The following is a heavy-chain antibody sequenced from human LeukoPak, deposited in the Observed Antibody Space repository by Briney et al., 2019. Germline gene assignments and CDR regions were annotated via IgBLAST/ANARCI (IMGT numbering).Heavy chain of an antibody. J-gene: IGHJ4*02. CDR1: GGSFSGYY. Sequence: PSETLSLTCAVYGGSFSGYYWSWIRQPPGKGLEWIGEINHSGSTNYNPSLKSRVTISADTSKNQFSLKLSSVTAADAAVYYCATSLYYYGSGNRGTPWGQGTLVTVSS. CDR2: INHSGST. D-gene: IGHD3-10*01. V-gene: IGHV4-34*01. CDR3: ATSLYYYGSGNRGTP.